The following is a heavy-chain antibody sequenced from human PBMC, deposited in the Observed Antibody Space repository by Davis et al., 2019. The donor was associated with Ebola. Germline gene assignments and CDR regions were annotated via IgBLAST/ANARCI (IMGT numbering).Heavy chain of an antibody. V-gene: IGHV4-59*08. Sequence: SETLSLTCTVSGGSISSYYWSWIRQPPGKGLEWIGYIYYSGNTNYNPSLKSRVTISLDTSENHFSLKLSSVTAADTAMYYCARGHSYGSMVYGMDVWGQGTTVTVSS. CDR3: ARGHSYGSMVYGMDV. CDR2: IYYSGNT. D-gene: IGHD5-18*01. CDR1: GGSISSYY. J-gene: IGHJ6*02.